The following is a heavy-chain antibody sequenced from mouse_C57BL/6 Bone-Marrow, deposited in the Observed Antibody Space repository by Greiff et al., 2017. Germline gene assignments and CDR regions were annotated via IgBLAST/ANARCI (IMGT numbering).Heavy chain of an antibody. V-gene: IGHV1-69*01. CDR2: IDPSDSYT. D-gene: IGHD2-2*01. CDR3: ARGGYYYAMDY. CDR1: GYTFTSYW. Sequence: VQLQQPGAELVMPGASVKLSCKASGYTFTSYWMHWVKQRPGQGLEWIGEIDPSDSYTNYKQKFKGKSTLTVDKSSSTAYMQLSSLTSADSAVYYCARGGYYYAMDYWGQGTSVTVSS. J-gene: IGHJ4*01.